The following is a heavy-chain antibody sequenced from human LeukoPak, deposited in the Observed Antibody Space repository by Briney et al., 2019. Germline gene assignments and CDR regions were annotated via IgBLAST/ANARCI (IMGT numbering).Heavy chain of an antibody. CDR1: GFTFSSYW. J-gene: IGHJ4*02. V-gene: IGHV3-74*01. CDR2: ITSDGSGI. CDR3: ASGRLVGAPDY. D-gene: IGHD1-26*01. Sequence: PGGSLRLSCAASGFTFSSYWMHWVRQPPGKGLVWVSRITSDGSGIGYADSVKGRFSTSRDNAKNTLYLQMNSLRAEDTAVYYCASGRLVGAPDYWGQGTLVTDSS.